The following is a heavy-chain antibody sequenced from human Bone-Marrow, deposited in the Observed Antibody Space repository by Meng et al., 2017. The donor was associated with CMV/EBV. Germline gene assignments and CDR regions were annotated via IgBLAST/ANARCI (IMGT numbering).Heavy chain of an antibody. CDR1: GFTFSDYY. Sequence: GASLKISCAASGFTFSDYYMSWIRQAPGKGLEWVSYNSSSGSTIYYADSVKGRFTISRDNAKNSLYLQMNSRRAEDTAVYYCARTLGYCSSTSCYNFDYWGQGTLVTVSS. V-gene: IGHV3-11*01. D-gene: IGHD2-2*02. CDR2: NSSSGSTI. J-gene: IGHJ4*02. CDR3: ARTLGYCSSTSCYNFDY.